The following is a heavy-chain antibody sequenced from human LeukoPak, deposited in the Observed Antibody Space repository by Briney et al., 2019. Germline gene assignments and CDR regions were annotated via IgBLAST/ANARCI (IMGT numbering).Heavy chain of an antibody. Sequence: ASVKVSCKASGYTFTNYDINWVRQATGQGLEWMGWMNPDSGNTGYAQKFQGRVTITRNTSITTAYMELSSLRSEDTAVYYCARDSALWFGEPLDYWGQGTLVTVSS. D-gene: IGHD3-10*01. CDR1: GYTFTNYD. V-gene: IGHV1-8*03. CDR3: ARDSALWFGEPLDY. J-gene: IGHJ4*02. CDR2: MNPDSGNT.